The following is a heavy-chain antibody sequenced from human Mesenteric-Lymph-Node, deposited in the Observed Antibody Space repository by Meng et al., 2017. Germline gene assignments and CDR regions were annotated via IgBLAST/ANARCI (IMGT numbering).Heavy chain of an antibody. V-gene: IGHV4-34*01. CDR2: INHSGST. Sequence: GSLRLSCAVYGGSFSGYYWSWIRQPPGKGLEGSGEINHSGSTNYNPSLKRRVTISVDTSKNQFSLKLSSVTAADTAVYYCARGYNHVWGSYRLTGGMDVWGQGTTVTVSS. CDR3: ARGYNHVWGSYRLTGGMDV. CDR1: GGSFSGYY. D-gene: IGHD3-16*02. J-gene: IGHJ6*02.